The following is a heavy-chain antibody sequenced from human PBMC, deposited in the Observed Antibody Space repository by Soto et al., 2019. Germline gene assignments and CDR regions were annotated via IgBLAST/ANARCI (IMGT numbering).Heavy chain of an antibody. CDR1: GFTFSSYG. J-gene: IGHJ4*02. CDR2: ISYDGSKK. Sequence: QVQLVESGGGVVQPGRSLRLSCAASGFTFSSYGMHWVRQAPGKGLEWVAVISYDGSKKYHADSVKGRFTISRDNSKNTLYLHMNSLRAKDTALYYCATSDNSGWYSGYFQYWGRGTLGTVSS. V-gene: IGHV3-30*03. D-gene: IGHD6-19*01. CDR3: ATSDNSGWYSGYFQY.